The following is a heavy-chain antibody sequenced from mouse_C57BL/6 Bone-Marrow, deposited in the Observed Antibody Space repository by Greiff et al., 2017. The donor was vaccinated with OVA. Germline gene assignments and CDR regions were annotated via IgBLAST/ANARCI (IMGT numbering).Heavy chain of an antibody. J-gene: IGHJ4*01. CDR2: IRSKSNNYAT. CDR1: GFSFNTYA. CDR3: VRHPSITTVRGYAMDY. Sequence: DVKLQESGGGLVQPKGSLKLSCAASGFSFNTYAMNWVRQAPGKGLEWVARIRSKSNNYATYYADSVKDRFTISRDDSESMLYLQMNNLKTEDTAMYYCVRHPSITTVRGYAMDYWGQGTSVTVSS. V-gene: IGHV10-1*01. D-gene: IGHD1-1*01.